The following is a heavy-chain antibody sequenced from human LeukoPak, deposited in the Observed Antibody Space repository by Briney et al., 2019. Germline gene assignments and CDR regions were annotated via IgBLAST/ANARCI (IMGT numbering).Heavy chain of an antibody. D-gene: IGHD2-15*01. Sequence: PSETLSFTCSVSGGSISSYYWSWIRQPPGKGLEWIGYIYYSGSTNYNPSLKSRVTISVDTSKNQFSLKLSSVTAADTAVYYCARVRNCSGGSCYSYYYYYGMDVWGQGTTVTVSS. V-gene: IGHV4-59*01. CDR1: GGSISSYY. CDR3: ARVRNCSGGSCYSYYYYYGMDV. J-gene: IGHJ6*02. CDR2: IYYSGST.